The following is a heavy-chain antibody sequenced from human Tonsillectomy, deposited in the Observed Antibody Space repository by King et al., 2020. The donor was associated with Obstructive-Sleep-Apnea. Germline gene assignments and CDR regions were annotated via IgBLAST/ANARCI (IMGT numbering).Heavy chain of an antibody. J-gene: IGHJ6*01. CDR3: ARDRARGVRGAPYYFAMDV. CDR1: CGFIDSHY. D-gene: IGHD3-10*01. CDR2: IYYSGST. Sequence: QLQESGPGLVKPSETLSLTCRVSCGFIDSHYWSWIRQPPGKGFEWIGYIYYSGSTNYNPSLKSRVTISVDTSKHQFSLNVSSVTAADTAVYYCARDRARGVRGAPYYFAMDVWGQGTTVTVSS. V-gene: IGHV4-59*11.